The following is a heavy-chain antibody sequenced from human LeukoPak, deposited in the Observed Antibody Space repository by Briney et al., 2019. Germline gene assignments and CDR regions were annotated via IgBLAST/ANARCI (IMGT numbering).Heavy chain of an antibody. CDR2: INPNDGDT. D-gene: IGHD2-2*01. CDR1: GYTFTDYY. J-gene: IGHJ4*02. CDR3: ARANFLYCSSTTCLFDY. V-gene: IGHV1-2*02. Sequence: ASVKVSCKASGYTFTDYYMHWVRQAPGPGFEWMGWINPNDGDTNYAQKFQGRVTMTRDTSISTAHMEVSRLRSDDTAVYYCARANFLYCSSTTCLFDYWGQGTLVTVSS.